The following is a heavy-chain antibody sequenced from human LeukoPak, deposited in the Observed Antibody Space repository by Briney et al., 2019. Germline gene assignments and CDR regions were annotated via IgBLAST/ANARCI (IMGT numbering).Heavy chain of an antibody. CDR2: ISGSGGST. V-gene: IGHV3-23*01. CDR3: AKERYYYDSSGYLDP. D-gene: IGHD3-22*01. CDR1: VFTFSSYA. Sequence: GGSLRLSCAASVFTFSSYAMSWVRQAPGKGLEWVSAISGSGGSTYYADSVRGRFTISRDNSKNTLYLQMNSLRAEDTAVYYCAKERYYYDSSGYLDPWGQGTLVTVSS. J-gene: IGHJ4*02.